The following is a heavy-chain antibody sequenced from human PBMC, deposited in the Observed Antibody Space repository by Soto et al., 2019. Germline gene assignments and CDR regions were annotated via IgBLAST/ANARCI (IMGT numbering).Heavy chain of an antibody. J-gene: IGHJ2*01. Sequence: QVQLVESGGGVVQPGRSLRLSCAASGFTFSSYAMHWVRQAPGKGLEWVAVISYDGSNKYYADSVKGRFTISRDNSKKTLYLQMNSLRSEDAAVFYCAGGRGSIVRGGYFDLWGRGTLVTVSS. D-gene: IGHD3-10*02. CDR3: AGGRGSIVRGGYFDL. V-gene: IGHV3-30-3*01. CDR2: ISYDGSNK. CDR1: GFTFSSYA.